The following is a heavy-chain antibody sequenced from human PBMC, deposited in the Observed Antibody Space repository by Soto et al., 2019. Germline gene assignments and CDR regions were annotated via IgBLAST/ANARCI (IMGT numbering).Heavy chain of an antibody. V-gene: IGHV2-26*01. Sequence: GSGPTLVNPTETLTLTCTVSGFSLTTGKMGVSWIRQPPGKALEWLAHIFSDNERSYSTSLQGRLTISKDTSGSQVVLSSTNVDPVDTATYYCARMKVDSYQFYYAMDVWGQGTTVTVSS. CDR1: GFSLTTGKMG. D-gene: IGHD3-9*01. J-gene: IGHJ6*02. CDR2: IFSDNER. CDR3: ARMKVDSYQFYYAMDV.